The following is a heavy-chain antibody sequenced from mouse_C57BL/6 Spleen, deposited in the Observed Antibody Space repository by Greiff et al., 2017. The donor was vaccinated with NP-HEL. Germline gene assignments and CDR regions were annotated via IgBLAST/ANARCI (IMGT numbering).Heavy chain of an antibody. Sequence: DVKLVESGGGLVKPGGSLKLSCAASGFTFSDYGMHWVRQAPEKGLEWVAYISSGSSTIYYADTVKGRFTISRDNAKNTLFLQMTSLRSEDTAMYYCARLYYYGSSYWYFDVWGTGTTVTVSS. D-gene: IGHD1-1*01. CDR3: ARLYYYGSSYWYFDV. J-gene: IGHJ1*03. CDR2: ISSGSSTI. V-gene: IGHV5-17*01. CDR1: GFTFSDYG.